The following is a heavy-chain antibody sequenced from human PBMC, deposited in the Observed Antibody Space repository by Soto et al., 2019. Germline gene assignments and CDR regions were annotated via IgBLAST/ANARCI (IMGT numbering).Heavy chain of an antibody. D-gene: IGHD3-10*01. CDR1: GYTFTGYY. V-gene: IGHV1-2*04. Sequence: GASVKVSCKASGYTFTGYYMHWVRQAPGQGLEWMGWINPNSGGTNYAQKFQGWVTMTRDTSISTAYMELSRPRSDDTAVYYCARSSGSPRPYYYYYGMDVWGQGTTVTVSS. CDR2: INPNSGGT. CDR3: ARSSGSPRPYYYYYGMDV. J-gene: IGHJ6*02.